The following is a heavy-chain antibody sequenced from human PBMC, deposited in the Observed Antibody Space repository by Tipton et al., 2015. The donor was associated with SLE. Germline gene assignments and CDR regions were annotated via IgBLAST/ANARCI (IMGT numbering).Heavy chain of an antibody. CDR3: ASLFYGDFAYYFDY. D-gene: IGHD4-17*01. CDR1: GGSISSHY. V-gene: IGHV4-39*07. Sequence: TLSLTCTVSGGSISSHYWGWIRQPPGKGLEWIGSIYYSGSTYCNPSLKSRVTISVDTSKNQFSLKLSSVTTADTAVYYCASLFYGDFAYYFDYWDQGTLVTVSS. CDR2: IYYSGST. J-gene: IGHJ4*02.